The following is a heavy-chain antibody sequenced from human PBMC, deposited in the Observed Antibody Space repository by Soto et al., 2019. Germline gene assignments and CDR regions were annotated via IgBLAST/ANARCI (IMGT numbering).Heavy chain of an antibody. CDR2: ISAYNGNT. CDR3: ARDIAVAGTPYYYYGMDV. Sequence: QVQLVQSGAELKKPGASVKVSCKASGYTFTSYGISWVRQAPGQGLEWMGWISAYNGNTNYAQKLQGRVTMTTDTSTSTAYMELRSLRSDDTAVYYCARDIAVAGTPYYYYGMDVWGQGTTVTVSS. J-gene: IGHJ6*02. D-gene: IGHD6-19*01. CDR1: GYTFTSYG. V-gene: IGHV1-18*01.